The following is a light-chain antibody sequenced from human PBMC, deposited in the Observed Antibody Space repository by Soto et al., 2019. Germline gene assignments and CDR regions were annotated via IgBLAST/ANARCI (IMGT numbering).Light chain of an antibody. CDR2: AAS. J-gene: IGKJ4*01. Sequence: DIQMTQSPSSLSASVVDRVTITCRASQSVSSYLNWYQQKPGKAPNLRIYAASSLQSGVPSRFSGSGSGTDFTLTISRLQPEDFATNLCQQSYSTPLTGGGGTKVEI. V-gene: IGKV1-39*01. CDR3: QQSYSTPLT. CDR1: QSVSSY.